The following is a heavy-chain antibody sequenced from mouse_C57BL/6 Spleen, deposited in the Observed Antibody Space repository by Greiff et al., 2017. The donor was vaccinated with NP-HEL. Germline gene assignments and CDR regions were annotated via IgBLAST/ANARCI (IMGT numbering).Heavy chain of an antibody. D-gene: IGHD2-3*01. V-gene: IGHV1-72*01. J-gene: IGHJ2*01. CDR2: IDPNSGGT. CDR3: ARSDDGTYEDYFDY. Sequence: QVQLKQPGAELVKPGASVKLSCKASGYTFTSYWMHWVKQRPGRGLEWIGRIDPNSGGTKYNEKFKSKATLTVDKPSSTAYMQLSSLTSEDSAVYYCARSDDGTYEDYFDYRGQGTTLTVSS. CDR1: GYTFTSYW.